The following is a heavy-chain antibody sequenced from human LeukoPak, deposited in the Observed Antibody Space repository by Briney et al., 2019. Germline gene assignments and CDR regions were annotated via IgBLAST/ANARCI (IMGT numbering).Heavy chain of an antibody. D-gene: IGHD3-22*01. V-gene: IGHV3-21*01. CDR3: ASSSGYYGSRYYFDY. J-gene: IGHJ4*02. Sequence: AGGSLRLSCAASGFTFSSYSMNWVRQAPGEGLEWVSSFSSSSSYIYYADSVKGRFTISRDNAKNSLYLQMNSLRAEDTAVYYCASSSGYYGSRYYFDYWGQGTLVTVFS. CDR2: FSSSSSYI. CDR1: GFTFSSYS.